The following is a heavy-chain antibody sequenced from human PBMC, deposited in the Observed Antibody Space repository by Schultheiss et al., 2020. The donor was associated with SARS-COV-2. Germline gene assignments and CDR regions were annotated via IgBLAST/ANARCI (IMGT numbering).Heavy chain of an antibody. V-gene: IGHV1-69*13. J-gene: IGHJ4*02. Sequence: SVKVSCKASGYTFTSYGISWVLQAPGQGLEWMGGIIPIFGTANYAQKFQGRVTITADESTSTAYMELSSLRSEDTAVYYCARATCGGDCSGIPLDYWGQGTLVTVSS. CDR2: IIPIFGTA. CDR3: ARATCGGDCSGIPLDY. CDR1: GYTFTSYG. D-gene: IGHD2-21*02.